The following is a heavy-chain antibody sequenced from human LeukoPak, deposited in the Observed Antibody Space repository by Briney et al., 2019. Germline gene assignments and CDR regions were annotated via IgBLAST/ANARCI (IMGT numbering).Heavy chain of an antibody. CDR2: ISGGGGST. CDR1: GFTFNNYG. V-gene: IGHV3-23*01. J-gene: IGHJ6*04. Sequence: GGSLRLSCAASGFTFNNYGMNWVRQAPGKGLEWVSGISGGGGSTYYADSVKGRFTISRDNSKNTLDLQMNSLRAEDTAVYYCAELGITMIGGVWGKGTTVTISS. CDR3: AELGITMIGGV. D-gene: IGHD3-10*02.